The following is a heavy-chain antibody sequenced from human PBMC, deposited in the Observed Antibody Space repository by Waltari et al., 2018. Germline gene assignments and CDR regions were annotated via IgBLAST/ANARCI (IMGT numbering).Heavy chain of an antibody. CDR3: AKDQGLRDWFDP. CDR1: GFTFSSVG. V-gene: IGHV3-30*02. Sequence: QVQLVASGGGVVQPGGSLRLSCAASGFTFSSVGMHWVRQAPGKGLEWVAFIRYDGSNKYYADSVKGRFTISRDNSKNTLYLQMNSLRAEDTAVYYCAKDQGLRDWFDPWGQGTLVTVSS. CDR2: IRYDGSNK. J-gene: IGHJ5*02. D-gene: IGHD2-15*01.